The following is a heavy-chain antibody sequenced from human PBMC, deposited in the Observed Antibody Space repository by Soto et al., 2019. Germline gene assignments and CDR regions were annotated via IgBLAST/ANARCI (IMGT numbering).Heavy chain of an antibody. Sequence: ASVKVSCKASGYTFTGYYMHWVRQAPGQGLEWMGWINPNSGGTNYAQKFQGWVTMTRDTSISTAYMELSSLRSEDTAVYYCASSSPGSRTLMYIWGQGTMVTV. CDR2: INPNSGGT. CDR3: ASSSPGSRTLMYI. D-gene: IGHD6-13*01. CDR1: GYTFTGYY. J-gene: IGHJ3*02. V-gene: IGHV1-2*04.